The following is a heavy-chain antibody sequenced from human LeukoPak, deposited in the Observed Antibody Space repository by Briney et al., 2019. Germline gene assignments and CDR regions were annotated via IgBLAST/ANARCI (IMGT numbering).Heavy chain of an antibody. CDR1: GFTFSSYS. CDR3: ARDANYDILTGYADY. Sequence: GGSLRLSCAASGFTFSSYSMNWVRQAPGKGLEWVSYISSSGSTIYYADSVKGRFTISRDNAKNSLYLQMNSLRAEDTAVYYCARDANYDILTGYADYWGQGTLVTVSS. V-gene: IGHV3-48*04. J-gene: IGHJ4*02. CDR2: ISSSGSTI. D-gene: IGHD3-9*01.